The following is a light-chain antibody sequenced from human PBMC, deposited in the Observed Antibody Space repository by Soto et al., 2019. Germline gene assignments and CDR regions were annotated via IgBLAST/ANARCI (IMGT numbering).Light chain of an antibody. Sequence: EIVLTQSPGTLSLSPGERATLSCRASQSVTNNFLAWYQQKPGQAPWLLIYGASSRATGIPDRFSGGGSGTDFTLTISRLEPEDFAVYYCQQYGSSPFTFGPGTTVDIK. CDR2: GAS. J-gene: IGKJ3*01. CDR1: QSVTNNF. CDR3: QQYGSSPFT. V-gene: IGKV3-20*01.